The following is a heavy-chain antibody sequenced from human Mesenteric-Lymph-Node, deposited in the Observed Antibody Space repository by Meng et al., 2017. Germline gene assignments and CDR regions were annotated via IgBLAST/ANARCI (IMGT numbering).Heavy chain of an antibody. CDR2: TYYRSKWYH. V-gene: IGHV6-1*01. D-gene: IGHD4-23*01. CDR3: ARGINGGCGD. CDR1: GDIVSSNSAA. J-gene: IGHJ4*02. Sequence: QVQLQQSGPGLVKPSQTLSLTCAISGDIVSSNSAAWHWIWQSPSRGLEWLGRTYYRSKWYHEYAVSVKSRITISPDTPKNQFSLQLNSMTPEDTAVYYCARGINGGCGDWGQGTLVTVSS.